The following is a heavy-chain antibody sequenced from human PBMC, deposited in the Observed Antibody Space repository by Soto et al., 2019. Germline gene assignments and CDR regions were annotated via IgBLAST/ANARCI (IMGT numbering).Heavy chain of an antibody. CDR1: GGTFSSYA. CDR2: IIAIFGTA. CDR3: ASHIGSSQAGRYYYGMDV. Sequence: QVQLVQSGAEVKKPGSSVKVSCKASGGTFSSYAISWVRQAPGQGLEWMGGIIAIFGTADYAQKFQGRVKITEDESPSTASMERSSLRSEDSAVYYCASHIGSSQAGRYYYGMDVWGQGTTVTVSS. V-gene: IGHV1-69*12. J-gene: IGHJ6*02. D-gene: IGHD1-26*01.